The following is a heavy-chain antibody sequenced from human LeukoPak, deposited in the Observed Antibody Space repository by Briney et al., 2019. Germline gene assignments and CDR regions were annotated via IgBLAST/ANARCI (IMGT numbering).Heavy chain of an antibody. J-gene: IGHJ4*02. CDR1: GYTFTSYG. Sequence: ASVKVSCKASGYTFTSYGISWVRQAPGQGLEWMGWISAYNGNTNYAQKLQGRVTMTTDTSTSTAYMELRSLRSDDTAVYYCARGAFVLRYFDWSLTDYWGQGTLVTVSS. CDR2: ISAYNGNT. D-gene: IGHD3-9*01. V-gene: IGHV1-18*01. CDR3: ARGAFVLRYFDWSLTDY.